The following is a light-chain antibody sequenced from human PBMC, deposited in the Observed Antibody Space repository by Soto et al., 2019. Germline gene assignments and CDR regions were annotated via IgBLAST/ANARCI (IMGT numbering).Light chain of an antibody. V-gene: IGKV1-5*01. CDR2: DVS. J-gene: IGKJ1*01. Sequence: DIQMTQSPSTLSASVGDRVTITCRASQTISSGLAWYQQKPGKAPKLLIYDVSILESGVPSRFSGSGSGTEFTLTIGSLQPDDLGTYYCQQCNSFWTFGQGTKVEIK. CDR1: QTISSG. CDR3: QQCNSFWT.